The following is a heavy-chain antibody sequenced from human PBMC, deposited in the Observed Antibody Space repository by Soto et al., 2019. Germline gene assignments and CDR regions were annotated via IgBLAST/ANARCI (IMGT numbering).Heavy chain of an antibody. V-gene: IGHV3-11*01. Sequence: QVQLVESGGGVGKPGGSLRLSCAASGFTFSDYYMSWTRQAPGKGPEWVAYISGSSGNIYYADSVKGRFTISRDNAKNSLYLQMNSLRAADTAVYYCARDRYSGSDAYMDVWGNGTTVTVSS. CDR1: GFTFSDYY. CDR3: ARDRYSGSDAYMDV. D-gene: IGHD5-12*01. CDR2: ISGSSGNI. J-gene: IGHJ6*03.